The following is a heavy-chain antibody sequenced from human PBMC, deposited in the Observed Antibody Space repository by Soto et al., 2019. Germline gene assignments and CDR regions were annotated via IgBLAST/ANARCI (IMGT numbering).Heavy chain of an antibody. CDR1: GYTFTRYG. Sequence: QGQLVQSEAEVKKPGASVKVSCKASGYTFTRYGISWVRQAPGQGLEWMGWISGYNGDTTYAQKFQGRVSMTIATSTGTAYMELRSLTSDDTAAYYCAKNGQPPYYYYGLDVWGQGTKVTVSS. D-gene: IGHD2-8*01. CDR3: AKNGQPPYYYYGLDV. J-gene: IGHJ6*02. CDR2: ISGYNGDT. V-gene: IGHV1-18*01.